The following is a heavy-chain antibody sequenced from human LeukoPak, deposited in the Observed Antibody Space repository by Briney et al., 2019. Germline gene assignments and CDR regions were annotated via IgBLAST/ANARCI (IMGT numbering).Heavy chain of an antibody. J-gene: IGHJ6*02. CDR1: GYTFTSYG. CDR3: ARDRLWSRDYYYGMDV. Sequence: ASVKVSCKASGYTFTSYGISWVRQAPGQGLEWMGWISAYNGNTNYAQKLQGRVTMTTDTSTSTAYMELRSLRSDDTAVYYCARDRLWSRDYYYGMDVWGQGTTVTFSS. CDR2: ISAYNGNT. D-gene: IGHD2-21*01. V-gene: IGHV1-18*01.